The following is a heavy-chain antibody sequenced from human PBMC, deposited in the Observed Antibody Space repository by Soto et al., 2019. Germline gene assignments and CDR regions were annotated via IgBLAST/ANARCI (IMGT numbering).Heavy chain of an antibody. Sequence: PSETLSLTCRVSGVSLTSHYWTWIRQSPGKGLEWIGYIYYSGSTNYSPALKSRLTRSIDTPSNQFSLNLSSVTAADTAIYYCARLRDRSGTASIYNGMDVWGPGTMVTVS. V-gene: IGHV4-59*11. CDR2: IYYSGST. D-gene: IGHD3-22*01. CDR3: ARLRDRSGTASIYNGMDV. CDR1: GVSLTSHY. J-gene: IGHJ6*02.